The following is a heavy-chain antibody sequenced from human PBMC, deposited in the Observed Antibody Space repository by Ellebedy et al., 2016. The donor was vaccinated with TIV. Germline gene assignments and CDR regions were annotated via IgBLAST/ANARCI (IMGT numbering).Heavy chain of an antibody. V-gene: IGHV3-30-3*01. CDR1: RFTFSDYV. CDR3: ARAPATHIFFDS. Sequence: GESLKISCAASRFTFSDYVMHWVRQAPGMGLEWVAIISYDGSNKYYADSVKGRFTISRDNSKNMLFLQMNSLSADDTAIYYCARAPATHIFFDSWGQGTLVSVSS. CDR2: ISYDGSNK. D-gene: IGHD2-2*01. J-gene: IGHJ5*01.